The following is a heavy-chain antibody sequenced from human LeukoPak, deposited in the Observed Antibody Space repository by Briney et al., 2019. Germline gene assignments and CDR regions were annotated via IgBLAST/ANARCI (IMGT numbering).Heavy chain of an antibody. Sequence: GGSLRLSCTVSGFTFGDYAVSWIRQAPGKGLEWVGFIRSKAYGETADYAASVKGRFTISRDDSKAIAYLQMNSLKTEDTAVYHCTRDRGAYNLYDYWGQGTLVTVSS. V-gene: IGHV3-49*03. D-gene: IGHD1-1*01. CDR2: IRSKAYGETA. CDR1: GFTFGDYA. J-gene: IGHJ4*02. CDR3: TRDRGAYNLYDY.